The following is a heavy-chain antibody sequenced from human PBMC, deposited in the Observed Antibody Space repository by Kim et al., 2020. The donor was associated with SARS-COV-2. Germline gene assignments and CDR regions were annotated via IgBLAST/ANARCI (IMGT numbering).Heavy chain of an antibody. V-gene: IGHV4-4*07. J-gene: IGHJ4*02. D-gene: IGHD2-8*02. CDR3: ARFRGAAGVSYFDY. CDR1: GGSISSYY. CDR2: IYTSGST. Sequence: SETLSLTCTVSGGSISSYYWSWIRQPAGKGLEWIGRIYTSGSTNYNPSLKSRVTMSVDTSKNQFSLKLSSVTAADTAVYYCARFRGAAGVSYFDYWGQGTLVTVSS.